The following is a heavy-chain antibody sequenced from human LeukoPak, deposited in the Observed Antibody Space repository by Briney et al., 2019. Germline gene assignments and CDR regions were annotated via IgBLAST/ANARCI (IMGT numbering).Heavy chain of an antibody. CDR2: INHSGST. D-gene: IGHD1-7*01. Sequence: SETLSLTCAVYGGSFSGYYWSWIRQPPGKGLEWIGEINHSGSTNYNPSLKSRVTISVDTSKNQFSLKLSSVTAADTAVYCCAGYNWNFSFDPWGQGTLVTVSS. V-gene: IGHV4-34*01. CDR1: GGSFSGYY. CDR3: AGYNWNFSFDP. J-gene: IGHJ5*02.